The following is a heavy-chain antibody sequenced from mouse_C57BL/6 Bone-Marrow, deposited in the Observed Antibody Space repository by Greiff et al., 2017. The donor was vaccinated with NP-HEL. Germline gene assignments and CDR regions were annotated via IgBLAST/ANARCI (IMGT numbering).Heavy chain of an antibody. Sequence: EVMLVESGGDLVKPGGSLKLSCAASGFTFSSYGMSWVRQTPDKRLEWVATISSGGSYTYYPDSVKGRFTISRDNAKNTLYLQMSSLKSEDTAMYYCARHDGFSPYWGQGTLVTVSA. CDR1: GFTFSSYG. J-gene: IGHJ3*01. CDR3: ARHDGFSPY. CDR2: ISSGGSYT. V-gene: IGHV5-6*01.